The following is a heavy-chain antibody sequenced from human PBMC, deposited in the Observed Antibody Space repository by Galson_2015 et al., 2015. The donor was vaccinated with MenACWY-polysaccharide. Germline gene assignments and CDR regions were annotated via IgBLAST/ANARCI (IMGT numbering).Heavy chain of an antibody. Sequence: LSLTCAVYGGSFSGYYWSWIRQPPGKGLEWIGEMNHSGSTNCNPSLKSRVTISVDTSKNQFSLRSTSVTAADTAVYYCARGVGARSRFGLWGQGTLVSVSS. D-gene: IGHD1-26*01. J-gene: IGHJ5*02. CDR3: ARGVGARSRFGL. V-gene: IGHV4-34*01. CDR2: MNHSGST. CDR1: GGSFSGYY.